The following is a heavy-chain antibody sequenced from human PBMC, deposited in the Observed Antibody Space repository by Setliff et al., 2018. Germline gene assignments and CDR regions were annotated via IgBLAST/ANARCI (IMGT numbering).Heavy chain of an antibody. CDR2: ISPYNGYI. Sequence: ASVKVSCKASGYTFSTYGIAWVRQAPGQGLEWMGWISPYNGYIIYAHKFQGRVTMTTDTSTGTADMELGNLRSDDTAVFYYGSGTIDSWGQGTLVTVSS. CDR3: GSGTIDS. V-gene: IGHV1-18*01. CDR1: GYTFSTYG. J-gene: IGHJ4*02. D-gene: IGHD3-10*01.